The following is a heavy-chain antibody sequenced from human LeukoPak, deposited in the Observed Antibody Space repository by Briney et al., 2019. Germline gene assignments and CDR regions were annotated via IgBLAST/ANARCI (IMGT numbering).Heavy chain of an antibody. V-gene: IGHV4-59*08. CDR2: IYYSGST. D-gene: IGHD3-10*01. CDR1: GGSISSYY. J-gene: IGHJ5*01. CDR3: ARRGGPPARNWFDS. Sequence: TSETLSLTCTVSGGSISSYYWSWIRQPPGKGLEWIGYIYYSGSTNYNPSLKSRVTISIDTSKNQFSLKVNSVTAADTAVYFCARRGGPPARNWFDSWGQGTLVTVSS.